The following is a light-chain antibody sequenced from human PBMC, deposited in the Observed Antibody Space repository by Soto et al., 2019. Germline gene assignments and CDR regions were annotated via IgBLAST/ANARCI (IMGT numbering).Light chain of an antibody. J-gene: IGKJ4*01. V-gene: IGKV3-20*01. CDR2: GAF. CDR1: QSVADTY. CDR3: QQYGSSPLT. Sequence: ELVLTELAGVLSLSPGARATLSCRASQSVADTYLAWYQQKPGQAPRLLIHGAFSRATGIPDRFSGSGSGTDFTLTISRLESEDFAVYYCQQYGSSPLTFGVGTKVDIK.